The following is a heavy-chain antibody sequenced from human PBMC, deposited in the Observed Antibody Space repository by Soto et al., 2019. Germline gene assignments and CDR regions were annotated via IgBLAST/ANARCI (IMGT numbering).Heavy chain of an antibody. V-gene: IGHV4-34*01. J-gene: IGHJ4*02. CDR1: GGSFSGYY. CDR3: VRGPYDFWSGYYFDY. D-gene: IGHD3-3*01. CDR2: INHSGST. Sequence: SETLSLTCAVYGGSFSGYYWSWIRQPPGKGLEWIGEINHSGSTNYNPSLKSRVTISVDTSKNQFSLKLSSVTAADTAVYYCVRGPYDFWSGYYFDYWGQGTLVTVSS.